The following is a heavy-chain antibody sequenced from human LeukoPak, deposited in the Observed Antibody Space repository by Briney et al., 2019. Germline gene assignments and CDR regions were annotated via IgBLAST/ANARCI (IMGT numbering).Heavy chain of an antibody. CDR3: AREIVLMGYAFDI. D-gene: IGHD2-8*01. Sequence: GGSLRLSCAASGFTFSSYSMNWVRQAPGKGLEWVSYISSSSSTIYYADSVKGRFTISRDNAKNTLYLQMNSLRVEDTAVYYCAREIVLMGYAFDIRGQGRMVSVCS. V-gene: IGHV3-48*01. J-gene: IGHJ3*02. CDR1: GFTFSSYS. CDR2: ISSSSSTI.